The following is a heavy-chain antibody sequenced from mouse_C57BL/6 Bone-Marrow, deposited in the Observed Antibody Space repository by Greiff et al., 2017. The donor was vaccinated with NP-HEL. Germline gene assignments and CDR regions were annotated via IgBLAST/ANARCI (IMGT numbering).Heavy chain of an antibody. D-gene: IGHD3-1*01. CDR1: GYTFTDYY. CDR3: AKGGVGLRYDMDY. CDR2: INPNNGGT. J-gene: IGHJ4*01. V-gene: IGHV1-26*01. Sequence: EVQLQQSGPELVKPGASVKISCKASGYTFTDYYMNWVKQSHGKSLEWIGDINPNNGGTSYNQKFKGKATLTVDKSSSTAYMELRSLTSEDSAVYYCAKGGVGLRYDMDYWGQGTSVTVSS.